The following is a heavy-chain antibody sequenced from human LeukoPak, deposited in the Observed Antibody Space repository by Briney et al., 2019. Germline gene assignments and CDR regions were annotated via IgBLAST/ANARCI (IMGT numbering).Heavy chain of an antibody. V-gene: IGHV3-30*02. Sequence: GGSLRLSCAASGFTFSSYGMHWVRQAPGKGLEWVAFIRYDGSNKYYADSVKGRFTISRDNSKNTLYLQMNSLRAEDTAVYYCVIRLPHTTGYRFDDWGQGTLVTVSS. CDR1: GFTFSSYG. D-gene: IGHD3-9*01. J-gene: IGHJ4*02. CDR2: IRYDGSNK. CDR3: VIRLPHTTGYRFDD.